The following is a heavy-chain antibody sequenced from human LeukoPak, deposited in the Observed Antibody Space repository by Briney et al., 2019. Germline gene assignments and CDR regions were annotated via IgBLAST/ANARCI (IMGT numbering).Heavy chain of an antibody. V-gene: IGHV4-39*01. CDR1: GVSIRSSYYY. J-gene: IGHJ3*02. Sequence: ESSETLSLTCTVSGVSIRSSYYYWGWIRQPPGKGLEWIGSIYDSGSTYYNPSLKSRVTISVDTSKNQFSLKLNSVTAADTAMYYCARKYSSGRNPCDAFDMWGQGTMVTVSS. CDR3: ARKYSSGRNPCDAFDM. CDR2: IYDSGST. D-gene: IGHD6-19*01.